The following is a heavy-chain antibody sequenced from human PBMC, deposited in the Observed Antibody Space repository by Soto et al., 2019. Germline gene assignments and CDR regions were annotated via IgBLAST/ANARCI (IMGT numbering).Heavy chain of an antibody. D-gene: IGHD3-9*01. Sequence: QVQLVQSGSEVKMPGTSVKVSCKTSGYTFTSYAVHWVRQAPGQRLEWLGWMNPGNGNTKYSQKLQCRITITRYTSATTAYMALSSLRSEDTAFYYCSRLAYDILTGLHDHYFDYWGQGTLVTVSS. CDR1: GYTFTSYA. V-gene: IGHV1-3*01. CDR2: MNPGNGNT. CDR3: SRLAYDILTGLHDHYFDY. J-gene: IGHJ4*02.